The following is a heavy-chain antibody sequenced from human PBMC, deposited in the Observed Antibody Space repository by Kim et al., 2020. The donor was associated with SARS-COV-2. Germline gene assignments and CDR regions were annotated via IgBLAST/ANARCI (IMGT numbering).Heavy chain of an antibody. V-gene: IGHV4-38-2*02. CDR2: IYHSGST. J-gene: IGHJ2*01. CDR3: ARDGRGYWYFDL. D-gene: IGHD1-1*01. Sequence: SETLSLTCTVSGYSISSGYYWGWIRQPPGKGLEWIGSIYHSGSTYYNPSLKSRVTISVDTSKNQFSLKLSSVTAADTAVYYCARDGRGYWYFDLWGRGTLVTVSS. CDR1: GYSISSGYY.